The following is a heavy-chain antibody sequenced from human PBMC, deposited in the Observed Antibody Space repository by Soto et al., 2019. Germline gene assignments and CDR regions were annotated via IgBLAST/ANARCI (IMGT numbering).Heavy chain of an antibody. Sequence: PGGSLRLSCAASGFTFSSYVMHWVRQAPGKGLEWVAVISYDGSNKYYADSVKGRFTISRDNSKNTLYLQMNSLRAEDTAVYYCAKDQTIFGVGRFDYWGQGTLVTVSS. CDR2: ISYDGSNK. D-gene: IGHD3-3*01. CDR1: GFTFSSYV. CDR3: AKDQTIFGVGRFDY. J-gene: IGHJ4*02. V-gene: IGHV3-30*18.